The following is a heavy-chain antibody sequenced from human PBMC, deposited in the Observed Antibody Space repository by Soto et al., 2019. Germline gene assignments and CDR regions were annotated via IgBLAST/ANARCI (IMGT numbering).Heavy chain of an antibody. CDR1: GFTFSSYA. CDR3: ARECLEVGWVSDQLLHVDY. CDR2: ISYDGSNK. D-gene: IGHD2-2*01. Sequence: QVQLVESGGGVVQPGRSLRLSCAASGFTFSSYAMHWVSQAPRKGLERVAVISYDGSNKYYADSVKGRFTISRENSKKALYLQMNSMRAEDTAVFYCARECLEVGWVSDQLLHVDYWGQGTLVTVSS. J-gene: IGHJ4*02. V-gene: IGHV3-30-3*01.